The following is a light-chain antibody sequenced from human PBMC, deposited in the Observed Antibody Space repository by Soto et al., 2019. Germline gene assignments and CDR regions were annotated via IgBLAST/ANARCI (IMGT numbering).Light chain of an antibody. Sequence: DIVMSESPLSLPVPPGQPASISCKSSQSLLHITGETFLFWYLQKLGQSPQLXSYEVSTRVSGVPDRFSGSGSGTGFTLEISRVETDDVGIYYCMQSTQLPPTFGQGTRLEIK. J-gene: IGKJ5*01. CDR3: MQSTQLPPT. CDR2: EVS. V-gene: IGKV2D-29*02. CDR1: QSLLHITGETF.